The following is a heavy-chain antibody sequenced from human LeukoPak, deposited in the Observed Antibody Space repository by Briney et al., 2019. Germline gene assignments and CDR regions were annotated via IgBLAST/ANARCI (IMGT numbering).Heavy chain of an antibody. J-gene: IGHJ4*02. CDR1: RYTFTSYD. CDR3: TRAYTAIVLDY. Sequence: ASVKVSCKASRYTFTSYDINWVRQATGQGLEWMGWMNPNSGNTGYAQKFQGRVTMTRNTSISTAYMELSSLRSEDTAVFYCTRAYTAIVLDYWGQGTLVTVSS. CDR2: MNPNSGNT. V-gene: IGHV1-8*01. D-gene: IGHD5-18*01.